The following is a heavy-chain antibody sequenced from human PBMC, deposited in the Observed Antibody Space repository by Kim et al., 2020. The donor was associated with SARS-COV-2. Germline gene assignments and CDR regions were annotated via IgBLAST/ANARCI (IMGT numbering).Heavy chain of an antibody. Sequence: TYSQRIQGGVTVTRDTSTSTVHMDLTSLTSEDTAIYYCARSYTGHAGLDYWGQGTLVTVSS. D-gene: IGHD1-1*01. V-gene: IGHV1-46*01. CDR3: ARSYTGHAGLDY. J-gene: IGHJ4*02.